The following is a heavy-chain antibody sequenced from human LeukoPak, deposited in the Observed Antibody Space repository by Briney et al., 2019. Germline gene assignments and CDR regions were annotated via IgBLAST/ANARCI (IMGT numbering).Heavy chain of an antibody. CDR1: GFRFSSYA. J-gene: IGHJ4*02. V-gene: IGHV3-30-3*01. D-gene: IGHD2-2*01. Sequence: GGSLRLSCVASGFRFSSYAMDWVRQAPGKGLECVAVISFDGSNQYYADSVKGRFTISRDNSKNTLYLQMNSLRAEDTAVYYCAAPGVPAATYYFDYWGQGTLVTVSS. CDR3: AAPGVPAATYYFDY. CDR2: ISFDGSNQ.